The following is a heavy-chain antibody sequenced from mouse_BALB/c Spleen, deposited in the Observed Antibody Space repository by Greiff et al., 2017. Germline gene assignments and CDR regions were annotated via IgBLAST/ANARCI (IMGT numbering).Heavy chain of an antibody. CDR1: GYTFTSYW. CDR2: IYPGNSDT. Sequence: VHVKQSGTVLARPGASVKMSCKASGYTFTSYWMHWVKQRPGQGLEWIGAIYPGNSDTSYNQKFKGKAKLTAVTSTSTAYMELSSLTNEDSAVYYCTRGYYYGSSSYAMDYWGQGTSVTVSS. D-gene: IGHD1-1*01. J-gene: IGHJ4*01. V-gene: IGHV1-5*01. CDR3: TRGYYYGSSSYAMDY.